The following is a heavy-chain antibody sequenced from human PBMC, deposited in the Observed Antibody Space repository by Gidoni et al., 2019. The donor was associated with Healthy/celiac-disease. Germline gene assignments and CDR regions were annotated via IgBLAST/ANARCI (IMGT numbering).Heavy chain of an antibody. J-gene: IGHJ4*02. V-gene: IGHV4-59*01. CDR1: GGSISRDY. D-gene: IGHD2-21*02. Sequence: QVQLQESRPGLVKRSETLSLTCTVSGGSISRDYWRWIRQAPGKGLEWIGYIYYSGSTNYNPALKSRVTRSVDTSKKQFSLKLSAVTAADTAVYYCAREGYGGDSDYWGQGTLVTVSS. CDR3: AREGYGGDSDY. CDR2: IYYSGST.